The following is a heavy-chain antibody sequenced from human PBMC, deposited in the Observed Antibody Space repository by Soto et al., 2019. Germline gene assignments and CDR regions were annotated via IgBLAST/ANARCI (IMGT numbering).Heavy chain of an antibody. Sequence: EVQLLESGGGLGQPGGSLRLSCAASGFTFSSYAMSWVRQAPGKGLEWVSAISGSGGSTYYADSVKGRFTISRDNSKNTLYLQMTSLRAEDTAVYYCAKEARGTMVRGVIITGYWGQGTLVTVSS. D-gene: IGHD3-10*01. CDR1: GFTFSSYA. CDR2: ISGSGGST. CDR3: AKEARGTMVRGVIITGY. J-gene: IGHJ4*02. V-gene: IGHV3-23*01.